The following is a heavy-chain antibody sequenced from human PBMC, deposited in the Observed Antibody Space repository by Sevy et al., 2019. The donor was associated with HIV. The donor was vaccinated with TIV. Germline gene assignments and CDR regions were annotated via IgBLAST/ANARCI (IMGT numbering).Heavy chain of an antibody. D-gene: IGHD3-22*01. Sequence: GGSLRLSCAASGFTFSSYWMHWVRQAPGKGLEWVAIIWSDGAYQYHGDSVKGRFTISRDNSKNTLYLQMNNVRVEDTAVYYCARGGYYYDNAAYYALDSWGQGTLVTVSS. CDR3: ARGGYYYDNAAYYALDS. J-gene: IGHJ4*02. CDR2: IWSDGAYQ. CDR1: GFTFSSYW. V-gene: IGHV3-33*08.